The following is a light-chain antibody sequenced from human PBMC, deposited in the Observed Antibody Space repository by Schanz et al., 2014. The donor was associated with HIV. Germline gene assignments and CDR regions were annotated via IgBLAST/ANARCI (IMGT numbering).Light chain of an antibody. CDR1: QSVSSY. CDR3: QHHATSPRT. J-gene: IGKJ1*01. CDR2: DAS. V-gene: IGKV3-11*01. Sequence: EIVLTQSPATLSLSPGERATLSCRASQSVSSYLAWYQQKPGQAPRLLIYDASNRATGIPARFSGSGSGTDFILTISRLEPEDFAVYYCQHHATSPRTFGQGTRVEIK.